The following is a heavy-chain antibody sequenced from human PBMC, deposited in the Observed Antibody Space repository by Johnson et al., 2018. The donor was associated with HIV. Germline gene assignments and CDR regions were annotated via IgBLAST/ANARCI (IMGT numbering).Heavy chain of an antibody. V-gene: IGHV3-33*05. J-gene: IGHJ3*02. CDR1: GFTFSSYG. CDR2: ISYDGSNK. Sequence: VQLVESGGGVVQPGGSLRLSCAASGFTFSSYGMHWVRQAPGKGLEWVAVISYDGSNKYYADSVRGRFTISRDTSKNTLYLQMNSLRAEDTAVYYCARALSIAAEEDIWGQGTMVTVSS. D-gene: IGHD6-6*01. CDR3: ARALSIAAEEDI.